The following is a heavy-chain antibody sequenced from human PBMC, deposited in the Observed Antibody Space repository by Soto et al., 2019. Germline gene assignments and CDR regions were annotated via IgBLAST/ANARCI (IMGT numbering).Heavy chain of an antibody. CDR3: VRDLDGSGSYYTDY. V-gene: IGHV1-18*01. Sequence: ASVKVSCKASGYTFSIYGINWVRQAPGQGLEWMGWTRPNNGNTKYAQNLQGRVTTTTDTSTSTAYMELRSLRPDDTAVYYCVRDLDGSGSYYTDYWGQGTLVTVSS. D-gene: IGHD3-10*01. CDR1: GYTFSIYG. J-gene: IGHJ4*02. CDR2: TRPNNGNT.